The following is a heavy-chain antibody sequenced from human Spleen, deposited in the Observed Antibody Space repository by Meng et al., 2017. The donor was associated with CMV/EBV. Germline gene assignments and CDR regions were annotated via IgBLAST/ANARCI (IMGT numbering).Heavy chain of an antibody. J-gene: IGHJ4*02. Sequence: FPPYWVAFVRLLPGKGLEWLGVIYPGDSATRYSPSFQGQVTISADKSIRTAYLQWSSLKASDTAMYYCARLLSDYGGIDTSFDYWGQGTLVTVSS. CDR1: FPPYW. V-gene: IGHV5-51*01. D-gene: IGHD4-23*01. CDR2: IYPGDSAT. CDR3: ARLLSDYGGIDTSFDY.